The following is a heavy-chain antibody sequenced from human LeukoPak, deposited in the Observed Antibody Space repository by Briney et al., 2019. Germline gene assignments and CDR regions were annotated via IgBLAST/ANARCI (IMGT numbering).Heavy chain of an antibody. J-gene: IGHJ4*02. CDR1: GGSFSGYY. Sequence: SETLSLTCAVYGGSFSGYYWSWIRQPPGKGLEWIGEINHSGSTNYNPSLKCRRTISVHTSTNQFYLTLSSVTAADTAVSYCASGDYYDSSGPPWGSTFDYWGQGTLVTVSS. CDR3: ASGDYYDSSGPPWGSTFDY. CDR2: INHSGST. D-gene: IGHD3-22*01. V-gene: IGHV4-34*01.